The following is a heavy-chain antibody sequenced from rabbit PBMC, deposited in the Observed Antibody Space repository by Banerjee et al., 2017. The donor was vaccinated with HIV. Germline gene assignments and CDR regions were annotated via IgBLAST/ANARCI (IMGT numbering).Heavy chain of an antibody. CDR1: GFDFSSNA. J-gene: IGHJ4*01. Sequence: QEQLEESGGGLVQPEGSLTLTCKASGFDFSSNAMCWVRQAPGKGPEWIASIYNGDGSTYYANWVNGRFTISKTSSTTVTLQMTSLTAADTATYFCARGKGGAGDGCDLWGQGTPRHRL. V-gene: IGHV1S47*01. CDR3: ARGKGGAGDGCDL. D-gene: IGHD2-1*01. CDR2: IYNGDGST.